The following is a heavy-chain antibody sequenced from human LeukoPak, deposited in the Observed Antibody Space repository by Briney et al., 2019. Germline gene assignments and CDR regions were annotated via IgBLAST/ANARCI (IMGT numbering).Heavy chain of an antibody. Sequence: PGRYLRLSCAAPGFTFSRYWISWVRQAPGKGLEWVGKIKEDGSEEYYADSVRGRLTISRDNAKNSRYLKMNSLRADDTGVYYCMREIAVAGDYWGEGTLVTVSS. J-gene: IGHJ4*02. V-gene: IGHV3-7*01. CDR1: GFTFSRYW. CDR2: IKEDGSEE. D-gene: IGHD6-19*01. CDR3: MREIAVAGDY.